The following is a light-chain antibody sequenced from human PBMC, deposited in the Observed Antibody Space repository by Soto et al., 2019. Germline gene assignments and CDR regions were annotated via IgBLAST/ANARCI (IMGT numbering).Light chain of an antibody. CDR3: QQRINWPLT. CDR1: QSISSH. V-gene: IGKV3-11*01. J-gene: IGKJ4*01. Sequence: EIVLTQSPATLSLSPGERATLSCRASQSISSHLAWYQQKPGQAPRLLIYGASNRATGIPARFSGSGSGTDFTLTISSLKPEDFAVYYCQQRINWPLTFGGGTKVEIK. CDR2: GAS.